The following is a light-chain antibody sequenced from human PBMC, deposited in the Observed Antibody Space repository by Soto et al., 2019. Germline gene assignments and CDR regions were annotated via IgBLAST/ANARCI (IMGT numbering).Light chain of an antibody. V-gene: IGKV3-15*01. J-gene: IGKJ1*01. CDR1: QSLSTN. Sequence: EIVMTQSPATLSVSPGERATLSCRASQSLSTNLAWYQQKPGQAPRLLIYGASTSATGIPARFSGSGSGTEFTLTISSLQSEDVAVYYCQHYNHWPPWTFGQGTKVEIK. CDR3: QHYNHWPPWT. CDR2: GAS.